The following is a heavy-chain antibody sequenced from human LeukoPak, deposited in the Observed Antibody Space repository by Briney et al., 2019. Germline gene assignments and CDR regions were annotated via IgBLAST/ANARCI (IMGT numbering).Heavy chain of an antibody. CDR2: IHTSGST. CDR3: AREGGYSYGDAPLHFDY. V-gene: IGHV4-4*08. J-gene: IGHJ4*02. Sequence: SETLSLTCSVSTGSISSYYWSWIRQPPGKGLEWVGRIHTSGSTNYNPSLKSRVTISVDTSKNQFSLKLSSLTAADTAVYYCAREGGYSYGDAPLHFDYWGQGTPITVSS. D-gene: IGHD5-18*01. CDR1: TGSISSYY.